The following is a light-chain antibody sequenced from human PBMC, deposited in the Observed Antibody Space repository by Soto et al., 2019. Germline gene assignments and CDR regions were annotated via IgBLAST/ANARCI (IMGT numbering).Light chain of an antibody. CDR1: HGISSY. Sequence: DIQLTQSPSFLSASVGDRVTITCWASHGISSYLAWYQQKPGKAPKLLIYAASTLQSGVPSRFSGSGSGTEFTLTISSLQPEDFATYYCQQLNSYPPVTFGGGTKVEIK. CDR2: AAS. V-gene: IGKV1-9*01. J-gene: IGKJ4*01. CDR3: QQLNSYPPVT.